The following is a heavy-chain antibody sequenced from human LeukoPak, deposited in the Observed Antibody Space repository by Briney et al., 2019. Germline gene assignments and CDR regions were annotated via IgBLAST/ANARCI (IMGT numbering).Heavy chain of an antibody. V-gene: IGHV3-11*01. J-gene: IGHJ5*02. CDR3: ARDHSSWLIGHNWFDP. D-gene: IGHD6-13*01. CDR2: ISSSGSTI. CDR1: GFTFSDYY. Sequence: AGGSPRLASAASGFTFSDYYMSWIRQAPGKGLEWVSYISSSGSTIYYADSVKGRFTISRDNAKNSLYLQMNSLRAEDTAVYYCARDHSSWLIGHNWFDPWGQGTLVTVSS.